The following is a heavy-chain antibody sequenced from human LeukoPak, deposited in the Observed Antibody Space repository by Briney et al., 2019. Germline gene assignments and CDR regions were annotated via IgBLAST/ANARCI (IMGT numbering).Heavy chain of an antibody. CDR2: IYSTGST. J-gene: IGHJ4*02. CDR1: GGSITSGSYY. CDR3: ARDHTAMAFDY. V-gene: IGHV4-61*02. Sequence: PSQTLSLTCTVSGGSITSGSYYWRWVRPPAGKGLEWIGRIYSTGSTYYNPPLKTRVTTSLDTSKNQFSLKLSSVPAADTAVYYCARDHTAMAFDYWGQGTLVTISS. D-gene: IGHD5-18*01.